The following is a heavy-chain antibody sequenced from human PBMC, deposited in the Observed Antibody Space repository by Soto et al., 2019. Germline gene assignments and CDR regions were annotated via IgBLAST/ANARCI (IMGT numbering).Heavy chain of an antibody. Sequence: VECLTSSCKGSGYSFTSYWIVWVLQMPGKGLEWMGIIWPRSSDTKYSPAFQGHVTISADKSTNTAYLQWNSLRASDTAIYFCARLSSLLDQTGWFDSWGLGTLVTVSS. CDR3: ARLSSLLDQTGWFDS. V-gene: IGHV5-51*01. D-gene: IGHD3-9*01. CDR1: GYSFTSYW. J-gene: IGHJ5*01. CDR2: IWPRSSDT.